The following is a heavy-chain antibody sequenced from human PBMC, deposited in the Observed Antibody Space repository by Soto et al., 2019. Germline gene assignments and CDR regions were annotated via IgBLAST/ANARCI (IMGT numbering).Heavy chain of an antibody. V-gene: IGHV3-33*01. Sequence: GGSLRLSCAASGFSFTSFGMHWVRQAPGKGLEWVAVIWYDGSNKYYADSVKGRFTISRDNSKNTLYLQMNSLRAEDTAVYYCARDHSIATSGPPSYWGQGTLVTVSS. D-gene: IGHD6-13*01. CDR2: IWYDGSNK. J-gene: IGHJ4*02. CDR1: GFSFTSFG. CDR3: ARDHSIATSGPPSY.